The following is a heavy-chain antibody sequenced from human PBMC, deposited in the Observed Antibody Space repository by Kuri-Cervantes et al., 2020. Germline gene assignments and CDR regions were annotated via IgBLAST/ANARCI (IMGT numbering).Heavy chain of an antibody. V-gene: IGHV3-66*01. CDR1: GFTFSSYW. D-gene: IGHD6-6*01. CDR3: ARDWEAARVFDY. Sequence: GGSLRLSCAASGFTFSSYWMHWVRQAPGKGLEWVSVLYTGGSTFYADSVKGRFTISRDISKNTLYLHMNNLGDEDTAVYYCARDWEAARVFDYWGQGTLVTVSS. J-gene: IGHJ4*02. CDR2: LYTGGST.